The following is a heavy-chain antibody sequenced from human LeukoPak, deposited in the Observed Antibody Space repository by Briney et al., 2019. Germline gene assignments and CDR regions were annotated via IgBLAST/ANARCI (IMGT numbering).Heavy chain of an antibody. CDR2: ISYDGSNK. CDR3: AREGSPLVRPLEAGYYFDY. J-gene: IGHJ4*02. CDR1: GFTFSSYA. Sequence: GGSLRLSCAASGFTFSSYAMHWVRQAPGKGLEWVAVISYDGSNKYYADSVKGRFTISRDNSKNTLYLQMNSLRAEDTAVYYCAREGSPLVRPLEAGYYFDYWGQGTLVTVSS. D-gene: IGHD1-1*01. V-gene: IGHV3-30*04.